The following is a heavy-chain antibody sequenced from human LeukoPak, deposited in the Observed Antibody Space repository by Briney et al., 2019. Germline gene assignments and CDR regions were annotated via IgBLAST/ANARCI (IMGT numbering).Heavy chain of an antibody. CDR1: GFTFSSYW. Sequence: GGSLRLSCAASGFTFSSYWMSWVRQAPGKGLEWVAVISYDGSNKYYADSVKGRFTISRDNSKNTLYLQMNSLRAEDTAVYYCAKDHGVEMATIFVFDYWGQGTLVTVSS. J-gene: IGHJ4*02. CDR3: AKDHGVEMATIFVFDY. CDR2: ISYDGSNK. D-gene: IGHD5-24*01. V-gene: IGHV3-30*18.